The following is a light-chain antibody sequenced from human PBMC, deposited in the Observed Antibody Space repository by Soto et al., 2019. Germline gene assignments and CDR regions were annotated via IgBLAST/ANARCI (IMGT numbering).Light chain of an antibody. CDR2: DTS. CDR1: QSINRS. CDR3: QQYGTSEII. J-gene: IGKJ5*01. Sequence: EIVMTQSPASLSVSPRETAPLSCMASQSINRSVAWYQQKPVQAPRLLIYDTSSRATGVPDRYSASGSGTDFTLTISRLEPEDFAVFFCQQYGTSEIIFVQGTRLEIK. V-gene: IGKV3-20*01.